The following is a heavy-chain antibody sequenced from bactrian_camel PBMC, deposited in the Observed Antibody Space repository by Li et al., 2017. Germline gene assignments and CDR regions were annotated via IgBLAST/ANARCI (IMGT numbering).Heavy chain of an antibody. V-gene: IGHV3S40*01. Sequence: VQLVESGGGSVQAGGSLRLSCAASGFTFGNSAMTWVCQAPGKGLEWVSAINSGRGKTYYADAVKGRFTGSRDNTKNTMYLQMNCLKPEDTAMYYCAAADVPLSRYSGRYSGGYFDEANVRYWGQGTQVTVS. CDR3: AAADVPLSRYSGRYSGGYFDEANVRY. CDR1: GFTFGNSA. CDR2: INSGRGKT. D-gene: IGHD2*01. J-gene: IGHJ4*01.